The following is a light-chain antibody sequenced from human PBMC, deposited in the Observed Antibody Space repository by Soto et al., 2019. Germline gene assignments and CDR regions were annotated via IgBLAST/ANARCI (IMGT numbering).Light chain of an antibody. Sequence: EIVMTQSPVTLSVSPGERATLSCRASQSVSSNLAWYQQKPGQAPRLLFYGASTRATGIPARFSGGGSGTEFTLTVSSLQSEDFALYYCQQCNNWPHTFGQGTRLEIK. CDR1: QSVSSN. CDR2: GAS. V-gene: IGKV3-15*01. J-gene: IGKJ5*01. CDR3: QQCNNWPHT.